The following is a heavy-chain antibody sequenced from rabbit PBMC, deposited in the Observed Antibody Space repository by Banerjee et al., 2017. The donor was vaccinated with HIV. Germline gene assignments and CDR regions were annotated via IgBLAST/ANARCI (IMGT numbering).Heavy chain of an antibody. D-gene: IGHD4-2*01. J-gene: IGHJ4*01. CDR2: IYAGGSGNT. CDR3: ARGGIYAGATHAYYFNL. V-gene: IGHV1S40*01. CDR1: GFSFSSTYY. Sequence: QSLEESGGDLVKPGASLTLTCTASGFSFSSTYYMCWVRQTPGKGLEWIACIYAGGSGNTYYASWAKGRFTISETSSTTVTLQMTSLTAADTATYFCARGGIYAGATHAYYFNLWGPGTLVTVS.